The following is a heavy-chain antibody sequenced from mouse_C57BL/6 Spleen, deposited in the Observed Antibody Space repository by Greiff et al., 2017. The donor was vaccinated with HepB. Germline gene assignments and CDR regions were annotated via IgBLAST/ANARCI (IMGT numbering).Heavy chain of an antibody. D-gene: IGHD2-5*01. J-gene: IGHJ3*01. CDR2: ISSGSSTI. Sequence: VMLVESGGGLVKPGGSLKLSCAASGFTFSDYGMHWVRQAPEKGLEWVAYISSGSSTIYYADTVKGRFTISRDNAKNTLFLQMTSLRSEDTAMYYCARGSYYSNPWFAYWGQGTLVTVSA. V-gene: IGHV5-17*01. CDR3: ARGSYYSNPWFAY. CDR1: GFTFSDYG.